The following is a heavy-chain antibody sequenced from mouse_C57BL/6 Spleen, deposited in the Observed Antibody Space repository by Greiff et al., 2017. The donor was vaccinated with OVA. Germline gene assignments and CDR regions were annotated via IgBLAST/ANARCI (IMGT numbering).Heavy chain of an antibody. V-gene: IGHV5-4*01. CDR1: GFTFSSYA. CDR3: ARDGGGYPAWFAD. CDR2: ISDGGSYT. D-gene: IGHD2-2*01. J-gene: IGHJ3*01. Sequence: VQLKESGGGLVKPGGSLKLSCAASGFTFSSYAMSWVRQTPEKRLEWVATISDGGSYTYYPDNVKGRFTISRDNAKNNLYLQMSHLKSEDTAMYYCARDGGGYPAWFADWGKGTLVTVSA.